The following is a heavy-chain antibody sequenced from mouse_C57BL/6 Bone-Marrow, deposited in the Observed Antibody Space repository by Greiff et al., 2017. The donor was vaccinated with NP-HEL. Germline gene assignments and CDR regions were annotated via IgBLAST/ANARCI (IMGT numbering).Heavy chain of an antibody. V-gene: IGHV1-7*01. CDR1: GYTFTSYW. D-gene: IGHD2-4*01. CDR2: INPSSGYT. Sequence: VKLQESGAELAKPGASVKLSCKASGYTFTSYWMHWAKQRPGQGLEGIGYINPSSGYTKYNQKFKDKATLTADKSSSTAYMQLSSLTYEDSVVYYCAREVYDYDGGYYFDYWGQGTTLTVSS. J-gene: IGHJ2*01. CDR3: AREVYDYDGGYYFDY.